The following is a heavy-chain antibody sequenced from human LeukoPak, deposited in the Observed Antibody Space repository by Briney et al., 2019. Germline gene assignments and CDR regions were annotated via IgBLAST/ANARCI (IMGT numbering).Heavy chain of an antibody. CDR2: IRYDGSNK. CDR3: AKQWELLCHYYMDV. Sequence: PGGSLRLSCAASGFTFSDYAMNWVRQAPGKGLEWVAFIRYDGSNKYYADSVKGRFTISRDNSKNTLYVQMNSLRAEDTAVYYCAKQWELLCHYYMDVWGKGTTVTVSS. V-gene: IGHV3-30*02. D-gene: IGHD1-26*01. J-gene: IGHJ6*03. CDR1: GFTFSDYA.